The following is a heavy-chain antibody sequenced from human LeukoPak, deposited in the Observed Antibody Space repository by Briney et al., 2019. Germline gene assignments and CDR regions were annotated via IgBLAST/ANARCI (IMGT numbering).Heavy chain of an antibody. CDR3: ARASYSYDISGWVPFDY. Sequence: SETLSLTCTVSGGSISSSSYYWGWIRQPPGKGLEWIVSSYYSGSTTYNPSLKSRVTISGDTSENQFSLRLSSVTAADTAVYYCARASYSYDISGWVPFDYWGQGTLVTVSS. J-gene: IGHJ4*02. CDR2: SYYSGST. CDR1: GGSISSSSYY. D-gene: IGHD3-22*01. V-gene: IGHV4-39*07.